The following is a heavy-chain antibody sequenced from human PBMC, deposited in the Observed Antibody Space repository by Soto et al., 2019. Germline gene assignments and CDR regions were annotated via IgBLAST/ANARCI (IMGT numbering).Heavy chain of an antibody. Sequence: GGSLRLSCAASGFSFSSYAMSWVRQALGKGLEWVSAISGSGGSTYYADSVKGRFTISRDNSKNTLYLQMNSLRAEDTAVYYCAKSAQRITMIVVVINERPSYYGTDVCGPGPTLTVSS. V-gene: IGHV3-23*01. CDR1: GFSFSSYA. CDR2: ISGSGGST. D-gene: IGHD3-22*01. J-gene: IGHJ6*02. CDR3: AKSAQRITMIVVVINERPSYYGTDV.